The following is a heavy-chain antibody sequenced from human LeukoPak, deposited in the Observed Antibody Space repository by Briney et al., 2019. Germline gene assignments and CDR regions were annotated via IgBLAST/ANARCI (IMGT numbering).Heavy chain of an antibody. CDR2: VSRSDGST. J-gene: IGHJ4*02. V-gene: IGHV3-23*01. D-gene: IGHD3-9*01. CDR1: GFIFSSYA. CDR3: AKGRERSDWYNFDY. Sequence: SGGSLRLSCAASGFIFSSYAMSWVRQAPGKGLEWVSAVSRSDGSTYYADSVKGRFTISRDNSKNTLFLQMNSLEVEDTAVYYCAKGRERSDWYNFDYWGQGTLVTVSS.